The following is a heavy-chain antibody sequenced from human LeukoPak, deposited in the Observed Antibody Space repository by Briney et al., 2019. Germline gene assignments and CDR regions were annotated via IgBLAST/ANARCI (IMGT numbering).Heavy chain of an antibody. CDR2: ISADTGNT. Sequence: VASVKVSCKTSGYTFSNYGISWVRQAPGQGVEWMGCISADTGNTNFAQKFQDRVTMTSDTSTSTYYMELRSLRSDDTAVYYCARDSRETGTTTDFDYWGQGTLVSVSS. J-gene: IGHJ4*02. CDR3: ARDSRETGTTTDFDY. V-gene: IGHV1-18*01. CDR1: GYTFSNYG. D-gene: IGHD1-7*01.